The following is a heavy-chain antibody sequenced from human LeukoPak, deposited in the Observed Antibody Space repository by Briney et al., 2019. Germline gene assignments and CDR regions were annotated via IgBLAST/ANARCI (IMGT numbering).Heavy chain of an antibody. D-gene: IGHD3-22*01. J-gene: IGHJ3*02. CDR1: GYTFTDYY. CDR3: ASGFMGYDRSGYYDDAFDI. CDR2: INPNSGGT. V-gene: IGHV1-2*02. Sequence: ASVKVSCKASGYTFTDYYMHWVRQAPGQGLEWMGWINPNSGGTNYAQKFQGRVAMTRDTSISTAYMELSRLRSDDTAVYYCASGFMGYDRSGYYDDAFDIWGQGTMVTVSS.